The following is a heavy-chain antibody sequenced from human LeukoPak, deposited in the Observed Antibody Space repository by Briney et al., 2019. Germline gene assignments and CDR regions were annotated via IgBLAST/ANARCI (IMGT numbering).Heavy chain of an antibody. V-gene: IGHV3-30*04. D-gene: IGHD6-19*01. CDR1: GFTFNTNT. CDR2: ISYDGSNK. CDR3: ARDQWRGVAVAGRLS. Sequence: GGSLRLSCAASGFTFNTNTMHWVRQAPGKGLEWVAVISYDGSNKYYADSVKGRFTISRDNSKNTLYLQMNSLRGEDTAVYYCARDQWRGVAVAGRLSWGQGTLVTVSS. J-gene: IGHJ5*02.